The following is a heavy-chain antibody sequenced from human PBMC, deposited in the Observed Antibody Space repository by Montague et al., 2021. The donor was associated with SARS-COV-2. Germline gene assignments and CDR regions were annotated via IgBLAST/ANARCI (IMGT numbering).Heavy chain of an antibody. CDR1: GISLSTSGAG. D-gene: IGHD3-10*01. V-gene: IGHV2-5*02. Sequence: PALVKPTQTLTLTCTFSGISLSTSGAGVAWIRQPPGKALEWLALIYWADDERYSPSMRSRLTITKDTSENQVVLRMTNMDPMDTATYYCAPLGFDSRSYYTPHNWFDPWGQGILVTVSS. CDR2: IYWADDE. CDR3: APLGFDSRSYYTPHNWFDP. J-gene: IGHJ5*02.